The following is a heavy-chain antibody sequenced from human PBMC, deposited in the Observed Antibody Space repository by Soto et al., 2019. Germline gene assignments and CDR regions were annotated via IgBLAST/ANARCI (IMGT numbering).Heavy chain of an antibody. CDR1: GYSFTSYW. CDR2: IYPGDSDT. D-gene: IGHD3-3*01. V-gene: IGHV5-51*01. CDR3: ARLGHITIFGVVTEPPDY. Sequence: PGESLKISCKGSGYSFTSYWIGWVRQMPGKGLEWMGIIYPGDSDTRYSPSFQGQVTISADKSISTAYLQWSSLKASDTAMYYCARLGHITIFGVVTEPPDYWGQGTLVTVSS. J-gene: IGHJ4*02.